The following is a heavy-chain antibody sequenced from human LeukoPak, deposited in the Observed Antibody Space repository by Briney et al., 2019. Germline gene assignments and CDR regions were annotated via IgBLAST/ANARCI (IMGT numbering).Heavy chain of an antibody. CDR2: IYYSGST. Sequence: SETLSLTCTVSGGSISSSSYYWGWRRQPPGKGLEWIGSIYYSGSTYYNPSLMSRVTISVDTSKNQFSLKLTSVTAADTAVYYCARDREELTYYYGSGSYKRTGFDRWGQGTLVTVSS. CDR1: GGSISSSSYY. D-gene: IGHD3-10*01. V-gene: IGHV4-39*07. CDR3: ARDREELTYYYGSGSYKRTGFDR. J-gene: IGHJ5*02.